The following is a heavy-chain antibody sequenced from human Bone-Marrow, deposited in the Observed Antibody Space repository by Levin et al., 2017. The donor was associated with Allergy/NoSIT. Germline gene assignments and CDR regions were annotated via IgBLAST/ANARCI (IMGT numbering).Heavy chain of an antibody. V-gene: IGHV3-21*01. CDR3: ARAGATVTTPGAWFYHGMDV. CDR1: GFTFSDYN. CDR2: IGSTSTYM. J-gene: IGHJ6*02. D-gene: IGHD4-17*01. Sequence: GGSLRLSCEASGFTFSDYNMNWVRQAPGKGLEWVASIGSTSTYMYYADSVRGRFTISRDNAKKSLHLQMNSLRAEDTAVYYCARAGATVTTPGAWFYHGMDVWGQGTTITVSS.